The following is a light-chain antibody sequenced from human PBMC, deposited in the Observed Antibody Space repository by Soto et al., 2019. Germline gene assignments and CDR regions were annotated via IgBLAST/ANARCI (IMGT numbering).Light chain of an antibody. Sequence: QSALTQPASVSGSPGPSITISFTGTSSDVGGYNSVSWYHQHPGKAPKLILYDVTDRPSGVSYRFSGSKSGNTASLTISGLQAADEADYFCSSFTSSMTNVFGSGTKLTVL. CDR3: SSFTSSMTNV. V-gene: IGLV2-14*01. CDR1: SSDVGGYNS. J-gene: IGLJ1*01. CDR2: DVT.